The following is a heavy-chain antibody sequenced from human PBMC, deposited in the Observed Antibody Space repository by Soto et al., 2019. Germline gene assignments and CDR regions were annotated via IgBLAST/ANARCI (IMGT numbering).Heavy chain of an antibody. CDR2: ISGYNGNT. Sequence: QVQLVQSGAEVKKPGASVKVSCKASGYTFTSYGVSWVRQAPGQGLEWMGWISGYNGNTNYAQKLQGRVTMTTDTSTGTAYMELRSLRSYDTAVYYCARAGKDYYGSGSPYYYGMDVWGQGITVTVSS. D-gene: IGHD3-10*01. V-gene: IGHV1-18*04. CDR3: ARAGKDYYGSGSPYYYGMDV. CDR1: GYTFTSYG. J-gene: IGHJ6*02.